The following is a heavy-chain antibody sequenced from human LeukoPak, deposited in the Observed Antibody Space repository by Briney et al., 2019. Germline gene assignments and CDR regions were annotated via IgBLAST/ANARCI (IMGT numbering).Heavy chain of an antibody. CDR1: GGPSSGYF. D-gene: IGHD3-10*01. J-gene: IGHJ4*02. CDR3: ARRYYYNLGSFPFDF. Sequence: PSETLSLTCAVSGGPSSGYFWSWIRQSSEKGLEWIGEIHNSGTTNYNPSLNSRVTISEDTSKNQFYLNLSSVTAADTAIYYCARRYYYNLGSFPFDFWGQGTLVTVSS. V-gene: IGHV4-34*01. CDR2: IHNSGTT.